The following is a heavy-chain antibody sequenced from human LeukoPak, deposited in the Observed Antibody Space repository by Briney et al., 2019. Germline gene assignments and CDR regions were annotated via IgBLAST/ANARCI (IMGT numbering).Heavy chain of an antibody. Sequence: GGSLRLSCAASGFTFSSYAMHWVRQAPGKGLEWVAVISNDGSNKYYADSVKGRFTISRDNSKNTLYLQMNSLRAEDTAVYYCASGSYQGFDYWGQGTLVTVSS. D-gene: IGHD1-26*01. CDR3: ASGSYQGFDY. CDR1: GFTFSSYA. V-gene: IGHV3-30-3*01. J-gene: IGHJ4*02. CDR2: ISNDGSNK.